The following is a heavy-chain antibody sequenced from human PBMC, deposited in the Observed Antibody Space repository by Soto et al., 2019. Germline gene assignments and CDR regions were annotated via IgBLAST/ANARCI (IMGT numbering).Heavy chain of an antibody. V-gene: IGHV3-23*01. Sequence: LRLSCAASGFTFSRYAMSWVRQAPGKGLEWVSGISGSGSSTYYADSVKGRLTISRDNSRNTLYLQMNSLRAEDTAVYYCAKDLWEGQQWLGFDYWGQGTQVTVSS. J-gene: IGHJ4*02. D-gene: IGHD6-19*01. CDR1: GFTFSRYA. CDR3: AKDLWEGQQWLGFDY. CDR2: ISGSGSST.